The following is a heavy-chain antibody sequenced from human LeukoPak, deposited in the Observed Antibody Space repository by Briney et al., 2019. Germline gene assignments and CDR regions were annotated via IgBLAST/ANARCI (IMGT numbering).Heavy chain of an antibody. D-gene: IGHD1-14*01. CDR2: IYYSGST. CDR3: ARGTMTTLGY. CDR1: GGSISSSSYY. V-gene: IGHV4-39*07. Sequence: PSETLSLTCTVSGGSISSSSYYWGWIRQPPGKGLEWIGSIYYSGSTYYNPSLKSRVTISVDTSKNQFSLKLSSVTAADTAVYYCARGTMTTLGYWGQGTLVTVSS. J-gene: IGHJ4*02.